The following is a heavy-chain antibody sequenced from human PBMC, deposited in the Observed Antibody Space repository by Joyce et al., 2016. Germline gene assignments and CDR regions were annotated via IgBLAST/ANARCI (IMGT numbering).Heavy chain of an antibody. CDR1: GFSISSYE. J-gene: IGHJ4*02. V-gene: IGHV3-30*18. CDR3: AKDFDY. Sequence: VQLVEYGGGVLQPGRSLILSCAASGFSISSYEVHWVRQAPGKGLEWVALMSIAKTNKYYAESVKGRFTISRDNSENTVYLQMNSLRAEDTAVYYCAKDFDYWGQGTLVTVSP. CDR2: MSIAKTNK.